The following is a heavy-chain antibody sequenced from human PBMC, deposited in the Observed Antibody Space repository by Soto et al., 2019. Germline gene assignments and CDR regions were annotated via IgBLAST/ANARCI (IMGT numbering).Heavy chain of an antibody. Sequence: EVQLVESGGGLVKPGGSLRLSCAASGFTFTRYSMNWVRQAPGKGLEWVSSISSTTNYIYYGDSMNGRFTISRDNAKNSMLLEMNSLRAEETAVYYCARESEDLTSNFGYWGQGTLVTVYS. J-gene: IGHJ4*02. CDR3: ARESEDLTSNFGY. CDR2: ISSTTNYI. CDR1: GFTFTRYS. V-gene: IGHV3-21*06.